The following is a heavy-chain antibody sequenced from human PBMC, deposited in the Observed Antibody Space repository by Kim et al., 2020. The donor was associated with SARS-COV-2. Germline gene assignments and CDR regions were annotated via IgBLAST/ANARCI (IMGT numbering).Heavy chain of an antibody. Sequence: GGSLRLSCAASGFTFSSYSMNWVRQAPGKGLEWVSTITSSSHYIYYADSVKGRFTVSRDNAKNSLFLQMNSLRAEDTAVYYCARDDGYCSSTSCYYYGLGVWGQGIPVTVSS. V-gene: IGHV3-21*01. CDR3: ARDDGYCSSTSCYYYGLGV. CDR1: GFTFSSYS. CDR2: ITSSSHYI. J-gene: IGHJ6*02. D-gene: IGHD2-2*03.